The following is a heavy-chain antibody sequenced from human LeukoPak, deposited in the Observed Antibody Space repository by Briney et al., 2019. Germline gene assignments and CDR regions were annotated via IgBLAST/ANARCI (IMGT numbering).Heavy chain of an antibody. D-gene: IGHD2-15*01. CDR3: AKETGIVVVVAATLVDY. CDR1: GFTFSSYA. J-gene: IGHJ4*02. V-gene: IGHV3-23*01. Sequence: TGGSLRLSCAASGFTFSSYAMSWVRQAPGKGLEWVSAISGSGGSTYYADSVKGRFTISRDNSKNTLYLQMNSLRAEDTAVYYCAKETGIVVVVAATLVDYWGQGTLVTVSS. CDR2: ISGSGGST.